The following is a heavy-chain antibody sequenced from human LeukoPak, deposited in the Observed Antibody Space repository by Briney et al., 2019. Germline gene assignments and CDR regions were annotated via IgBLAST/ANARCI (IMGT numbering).Heavy chain of an antibody. Sequence: GGSLRLSCAASGFTFNSYAMHWVRQAPGKGLEWVAVISYDGSNKYYADSVKGRFTISRDNSKNTLYLQMNSLRAEDTAVYYCARVLVAAAFDYWGQGTLVTVSS. D-gene: IGHD2-15*01. J-gene: IGHJ4*02. CDR3: ARVLVAAAFDY. CDR1: GFTFNSYA. CDR2: ISYDGSNK. V-gene: IGHV3-30*01.